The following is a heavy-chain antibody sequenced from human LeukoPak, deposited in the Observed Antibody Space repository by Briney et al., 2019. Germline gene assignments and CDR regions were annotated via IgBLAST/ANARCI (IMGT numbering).Heavy chain of an antibody. Sequence: GGSPRLSCAASGFTFSSYAMSWVRQAPGKGLEWVSAISGSGGSTYYADSVNGRFTISRDNSKNTLYLQMNSLRAEDTAVYYCARERRKNGGDAAFDIWGQGTMVTVSS. J-gene: IGHJ3*02. CDR1: GFTFSSYA. CDR3: ARERRKNGGDAAFDI. CDR2: ISGSGGST. V-gene: IGHV3-23*01. D-gene: IGHD2-21*02.